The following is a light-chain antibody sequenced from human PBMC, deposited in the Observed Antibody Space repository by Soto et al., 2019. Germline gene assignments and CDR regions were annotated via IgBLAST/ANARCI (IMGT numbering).Light chain of an antibody. Sequence: EIVLTQSPGTLSLSPGERATLSCRANQSVSSSYLAWYQQKPGQAPRLLIYAASSRATGIPDRFSGSGSGKDFTFNISRMEPEDFAVYYCQQYDRSTYTFGQGTKLEIK. CDR1: QSVSSSY. V-gene: IGKV3-20*01. CDR3: QQYDRSTYT. J-gene: IGKJ2*01. CDR2: AAS.